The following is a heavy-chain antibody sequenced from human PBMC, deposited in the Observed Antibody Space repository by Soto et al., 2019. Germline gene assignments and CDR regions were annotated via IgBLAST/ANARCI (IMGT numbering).Heavy chain of an antibody. CDR1: GYTFTEFD. Sequence: ASVKVSCKTSGYTFTEFDINWVRQAPGQGLEWMGWMNTNTGNTGYAQKFQGRVTMTRNTSISTAYMELSSLRSEDTAVYYCARFGFDDYVWGSYRPFYYYYGMDVWGQGTTVTVSS. D-gene: IGHD3-16*02. CDR2: MNTNTGNT. CDR3: ARFGFDDYVWGSYRPFYYYYGMDV. J-gene: IGHJ6*02. V-gene: IGHV1-8*01.